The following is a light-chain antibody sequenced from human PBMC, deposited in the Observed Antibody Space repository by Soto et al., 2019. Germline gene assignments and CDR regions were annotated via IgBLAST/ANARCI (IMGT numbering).Light chain of an antibody. CDR1: QSVSSY. V-gene: IGKV3-11*01. CDR3: QQRRTWPWT. Sequence: EIVLTQSPATLSLSPGGRATLSCRASQSVSSYLAWYQQKPGQAPRLLIYDSSKRATGIPPRFSASASGTDFTLPSSSLEPEDSAVYYCQQRRTWPWTFGQGTKVEIK. CDR2: DSS. J-gene: IGKJ1*01.